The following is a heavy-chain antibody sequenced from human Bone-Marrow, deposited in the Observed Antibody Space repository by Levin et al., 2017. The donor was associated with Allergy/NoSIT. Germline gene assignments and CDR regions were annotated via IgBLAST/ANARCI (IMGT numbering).Heavy chain of an antibody. D-gene: IGHD2-21*02. CDR2: VYYNGDT. CDR1: GGSLSGYY. V-gene: IGHV4-59*01. Sequence: PSETLSLICSVSGGSLSGYYWSWIRQPPGKGPEWIGYVYYNGDTNYNPSLTSRVTILADISRNQLSLKLTSVTAADPATYCWAREGSVTDMRSRYFDYWGQGALVTVSS. J-gene: IGHJ4*02. CDR3: AREGSVTDMRSRYFDY.